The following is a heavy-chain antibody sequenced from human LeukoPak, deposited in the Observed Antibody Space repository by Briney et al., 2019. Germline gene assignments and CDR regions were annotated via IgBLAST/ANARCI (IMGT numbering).Heavy chain of an antibody. J-gene: IGHJ5*02. CDR1: GYSFTDHS. Sequence: ASVKVSCKASGYSFTDHSLHWVRQAPGQGLEWMGWINPNSGATNYAPQFQGSVTMTRDTSISTAYMELSRLRSDDTAVYYCTRDWEGGSGSFYPWGQGTLVTVSS. CDR2: INPNSGAT. V-gene: IGHV1-2*02. CDR3: TRDWEGGSGSFYP. D-gene: IGHD2-15*01.